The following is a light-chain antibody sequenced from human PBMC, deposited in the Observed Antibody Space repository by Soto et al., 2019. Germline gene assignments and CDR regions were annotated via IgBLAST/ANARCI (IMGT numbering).Light chain of an antibody. CDR3: QQRSNWII. V-gene: IGKV3-11*01. CDR2: DAS. Sequence: EIELTQSPATLSLPPGERATLSCRASQSVSSYLAWYQQKPGQAPRLLIYDASNRATGIPARFSGSGSGTDFTLTISSLEPEDFAVYYCQQRSNWIIFGQGTRLEIK. CDR1: QSVSSY. J-gene: IGKJ5*01.